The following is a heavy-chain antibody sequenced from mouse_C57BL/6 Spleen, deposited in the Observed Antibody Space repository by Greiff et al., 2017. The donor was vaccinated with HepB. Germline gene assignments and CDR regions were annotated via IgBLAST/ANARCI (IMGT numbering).Heavy chain of an antibody. D-gene: IGHD4-1*01. V-gene: IGHV1-15*01. CDR2: IDPETGGT. CDR3: TRGANWSFDY. J-gene: IGHJ2*01. Sequence: VKLMESGAELVRPGASVTLSCKASGYTFTDYEMHWVKQTPVHGLEWIGAIDPETGGTAYNQKFKGKAILTADKSSSTAYMELRSLTSEDSAVYYCTRGANWSFDYWGQGTTLTVSS. CDR1: GYTFTDYE.